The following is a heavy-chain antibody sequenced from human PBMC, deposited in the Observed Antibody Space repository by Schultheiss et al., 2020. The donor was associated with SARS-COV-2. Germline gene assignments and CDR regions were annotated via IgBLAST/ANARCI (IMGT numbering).Heavy chain of an antibody. CDR2: IYHSGST. Sequence: SETLSLTCAVSGGSISSSNWWSWVRQPPGKGLEWIGEIYHSGSTNYNPSLKSRVTISVDTSKNQFSLKLSSVTAADTAVYYCARVLSGYCSSTSCYPYWYFDLWGRGTLVTVAS. V-gene: IGHV4-4*02. D-gene: IGHD2-2*01. CDR3: ARVLSGYCSSTSCYPYWYFDL. CDR1: GGSISSSNW. J-gene: IGHJ2*01.